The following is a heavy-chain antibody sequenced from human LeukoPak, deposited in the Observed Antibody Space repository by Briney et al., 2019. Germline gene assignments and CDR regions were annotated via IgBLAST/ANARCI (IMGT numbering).Heavy chain of an antibody. Sequence: SETLSHTCAVYGGSLNGHYWSWIRQPPGKGLEWIGEGSESGGTKFNPSLKSRVTISADTSKNQFSLKVTSVTAADTAVYYCARGEAEAGLDCWGQGTLVTVSS. CDR1: GGSLNGHY. CDR2: GSESGGT. J-gene: IGHJ4*02. CDR3: ARGEAEAGLDC. V-gene: IGHV4-34*01. D-gene: IGHD6-13*01.